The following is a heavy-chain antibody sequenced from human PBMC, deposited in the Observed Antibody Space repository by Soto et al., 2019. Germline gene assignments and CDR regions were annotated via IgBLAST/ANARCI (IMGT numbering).Heavy chain of an antibody. D-gene: IGHD6-13*01. CDR3: ARVPFRRAYSSSGHIPDY. V-gene: IGHV4-4*02. CDR2: IYHSGST. J-gene: IGHJ4*02. Sequence: VXLQEXGPGLVKPSGTLSLTCAVSGGSISXXXWXXXVRQPPGKGLEWIGEIYHSGSTNYNPSLKSRVTIXVDKSXXXXXXXLSSVTAADTAVYYCARVPFRRAYSSSGHIPDYWGQGTLVTVSS. CDR1: GGSISXXXW.